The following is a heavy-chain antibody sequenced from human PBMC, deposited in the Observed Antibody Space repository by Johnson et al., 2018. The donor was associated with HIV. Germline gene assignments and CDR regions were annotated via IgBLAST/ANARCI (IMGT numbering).Heavy chain of an antibody. CDR3: AGRSSAWYEDAFDI. CDR2: IYSGDRT. V-gene: IGHV3-66*01. CDR1: GFTVSSNY. J-gene: IGHJ3*02. Sequence: EVQLVASGGDLVKPGGSLRLSCAASGFTVSSNYMSWVRQAPGKGLAWVSVIYSGDRTYSAVSVKGRFTISRDSSKNTLFLQMNSLRVEDTAIYYCAGRSSAWYEDAFDIWGQGTMVTVSS. D-gene: IGHD6-19*01.